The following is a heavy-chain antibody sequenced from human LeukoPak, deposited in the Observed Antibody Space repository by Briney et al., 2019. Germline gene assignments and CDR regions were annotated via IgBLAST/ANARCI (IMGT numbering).Heavy chain of an antibody. J-gene: IGHJ4*02. V-gene: IGHV4-34*01. D-gene: IGHD3-3*01. CDR2: INHSGST. CDR3: ARLITTFPHFDY. CDR1: GGSFSGYY. Sequence: PSETLSLTCAVYGGSFSGYYWSWIRQPPGKGLEWIGEINHSGSTNYNPSLKSRVTIAVDRSKNQFSLKLSSVTAADTAVYYCARLITTFPHFDYWGQGTLVTVSS.